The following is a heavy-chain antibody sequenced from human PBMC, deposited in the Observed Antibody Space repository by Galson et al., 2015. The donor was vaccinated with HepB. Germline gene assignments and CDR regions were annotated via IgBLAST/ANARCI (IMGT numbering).Heavy chain of an antibody. Sequence: SLRLSCAASGFTFSDYYMSWIRQAPGKGLEWVSYISSSSSYTNYADSVKGRFTISRDNAKNSLYLQMNSPRAEDTAVYYCARSQYPIDYWGQGTLVTVSS. J-gene: IGHJ4*02. V-gene: IGHV3-11*03. CDR1: GFTFSDYY. CDR3: ARSQYPIDY. CDR2: ISSSSSYT. D-gene: IGHD4-11*01.